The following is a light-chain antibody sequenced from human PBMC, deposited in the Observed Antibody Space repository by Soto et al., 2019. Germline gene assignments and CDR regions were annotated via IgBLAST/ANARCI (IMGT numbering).Light chain of an antibody. CDR1: SSNIGNNY. CDR2: DNN. V-gene: IGLV1-51*01. Sequence: QSVLTHPPSFSAAPGQKVTISCSGSSSNIGNNYVSWYQQLPGTAPKLLIYDNNKRPSGIPDRFSGSKSGTSATLGITGLQTGDEADYYCGTWDSSLSAGVFGTGTKVTVL. J-gene: IGLJ1*01. CDR3: GTWDSSLSAGV.